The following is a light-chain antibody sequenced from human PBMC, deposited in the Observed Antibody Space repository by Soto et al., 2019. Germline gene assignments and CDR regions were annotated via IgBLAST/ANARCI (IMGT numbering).Light chain of an antibody. CDR2: TAS. J-gene: IGKJ5*01. Sequence: IQLTQSPSSLSASVGDRVTITWRASQDIRNNLGWYQQKPGRAPKLLILTASGLQSGVPSRFSGSGSGTEFTLTISSLQPDDFATYYCQQYNSYPITFGQGTRLEI. CDR3: QQYNSYPIT. V-gene: IGKV1-17*01. CDR1: QDIRNN.